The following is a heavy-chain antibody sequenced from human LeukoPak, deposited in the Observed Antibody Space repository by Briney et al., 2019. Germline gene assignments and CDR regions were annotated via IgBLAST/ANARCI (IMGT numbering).Heavy chain of an antibody. CDR3: AKDQEYYYDSSGYENWFDP. V-gene: IGHV3-7*03. Sequence: GGSLRLSCAASGFTFSRYWMSWVRQAPGKGLEWVANIKEDGSEKYYVDSVKGRFTISRDNAKNSLYLQMNSLRAEDTAVYYCAKDQEYYYDSSGYENWFDPWGQGTLVTVSS. J-gene: IGHJ5*02. CDR1: GFTFSRYW. D-gene: IGHD3-22*01. CDR2: IKEDGSEK.